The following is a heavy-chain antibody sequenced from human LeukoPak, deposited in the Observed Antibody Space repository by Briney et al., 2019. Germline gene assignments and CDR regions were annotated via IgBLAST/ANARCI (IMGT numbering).Heavy chain of an antibody. CDR2: IYYSGNT. D-gene: IGHD5-18*01. Sequence: SETLSLTCTVSGDSISYYYWRWIRHPPGKGLEWIGKIYYSGNTNYNPSLKSRVTISVDTSKNQFSLKLSSVTAADTAVYYCARVRGYSYDSSDFDYWGQGTLVTVSS. J-gene: IGHJ4*02. CDR3: ARVRGYSYDSSDFDY. V-gene: IGHV4-59*01. CDR1: GDSISYYY.